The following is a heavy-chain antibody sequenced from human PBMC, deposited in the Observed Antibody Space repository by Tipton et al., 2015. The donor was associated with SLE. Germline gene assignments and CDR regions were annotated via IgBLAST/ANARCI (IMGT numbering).Heavy chain of an antibody. CDR3: ARGRDIVDY. D-gene: IGHD5-12*01. Sequence: TLSLTCTVSGGSISSGSYYWSWIRQPAGKGLEWIGYIYHSGSTYYNPSLKSRVTISVDTSKNQFSLKLSSVTAADTAVYYCARGRDIVDYWGQGTLVAVSS. CDR1: GGSISSGSYY. CDR2: IYHSGST. J-gene: IGHJ4*02. V-gene: IGHV4-61*09.